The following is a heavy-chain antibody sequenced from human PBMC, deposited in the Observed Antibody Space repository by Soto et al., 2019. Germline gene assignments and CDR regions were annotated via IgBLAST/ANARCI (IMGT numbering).Heavy chain of an antibody. V-gene: IGHV4-31*03. CDR2: IYYSGST. D-gene: IGHD5-12*01. CDR1: GGSISSGGYY. CDR3: ARAYGGYNYGRFDP. Sequence: SETLSLTCTVSGGSISSGGYYWSWIRQHPGKGLEWIGYIYYSGSTYYNPSLKSRVTISVDTSKNQFSLKLSSVTAADTAVYYCARAYGGYNYGRFDPWGQGTLLTVSS. J-gene: IGHJ5*02.